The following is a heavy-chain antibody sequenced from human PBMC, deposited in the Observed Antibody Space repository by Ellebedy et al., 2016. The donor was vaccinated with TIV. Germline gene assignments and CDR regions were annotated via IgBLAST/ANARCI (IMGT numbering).Heavy chain of an antibody. D-gene: IGHD6-19*01. CDR1: GGSISSYY. Sequence: PSETLSLTCTVSGGSISSYYWSWIWQPPGKGLEWIGYIYYSGSTNYNPSLNSRVTMSVDTSKNQLSLKLNSVTAADTAVYYCASDISRGRAGNPNSYGMDVWGQGTTVTVSS. CDR2: IYYSGST. J-gene: IGHJ6*02. CDR3: ASDISRGRAGNPNSYGMDV. V-gene: IGHV4-59*01.